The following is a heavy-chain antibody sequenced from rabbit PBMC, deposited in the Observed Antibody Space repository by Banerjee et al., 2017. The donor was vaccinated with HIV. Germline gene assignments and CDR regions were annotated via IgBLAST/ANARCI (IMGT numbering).Heavy chain of an antibody. Sequence: QEQLEESGGDLVKPEGSLTLTCTASGFSFSSSYWIHWVRQAPGKGLEWIGCIDAGSSGSTYYASWAKGRLTISKTSSTTVTLQMTSLTAADTATYFCARGGGGYAGYGHGDDAFDPWGQGTLVTVS. D-gene: IGHD7-1*01. CDR3: ARGGGGYAGYGHGDDAFDP. V-gene: IGHV1S45*01. CDR1: GFSFSSSYW. CDR2: IDAGSSGST. J-gene: IGHJ2*01.